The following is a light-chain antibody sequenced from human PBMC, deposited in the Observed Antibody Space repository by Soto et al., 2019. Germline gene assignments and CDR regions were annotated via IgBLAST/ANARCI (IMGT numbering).Light chain of an antibody. CDR1: QSVGNN. J-gene: IGKJ1*01. Sequence: ELGMTKSPATLSVSPGERATLSCRASQSVGNNVAWYQQKPGQAPRLLIHGASIRDTGVPDRVSGSGSGTEGTLTISRLETEDFAVYYCQQYGSSPRTFGQGTKVDIK. CDR2: GAS. CDR3: QQYGSSPRT. V-gene: IGKV3-20*01.